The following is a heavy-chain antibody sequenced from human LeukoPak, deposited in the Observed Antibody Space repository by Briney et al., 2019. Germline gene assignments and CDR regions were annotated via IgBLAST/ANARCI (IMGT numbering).Heavy chain of an antibody. CDR3: ARDNGGSSPFDY. V-gene: IGHV3-48*03. CDR2: ISSSDSTI. CDR1: GFTFSSYE. J-gene: IGHJ4*02. D-gene: IGHD4-23*01. Sequence: GGSLRLSCAAPGFTFSSYEMHWVRQPPGKGLEWVSYISSSDSTIYYADSVKGRFTISRDNAKNSLYLQMNSLRAEDTAVYYCARDNGGSSPFDYWGQGTLVTVSS.